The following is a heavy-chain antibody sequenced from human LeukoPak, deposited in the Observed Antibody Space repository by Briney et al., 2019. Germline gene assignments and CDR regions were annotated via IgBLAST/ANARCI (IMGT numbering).Heavy chain of an antibody. Sequence: GGSLRLSCAASGFTVSSNYMSWVRQAPGKGLEWISVIYSGGSTSYADSVKGRFTISRDNSKNTLFLQMNSLRAEDTAVHYCARDSYGTTFDYWGQGTLVSVSS. CDR2: IYSGGST. CDR1: GFTVSSNY. CDR3: ARDSYGTTFDY. V-gene: IGHV3-66*01. D-gene: IGHD1-7*01. J-gene: IGHJ4*02.